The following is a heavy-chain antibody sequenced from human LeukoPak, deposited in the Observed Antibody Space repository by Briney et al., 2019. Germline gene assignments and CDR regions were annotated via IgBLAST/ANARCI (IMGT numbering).Heavy chain of an antibody. CDR1: GGTFSSYA. D-gene: IGHD3-22*01. J-gene: IGHJ4*02. CDR3: ARGSYYYDSSGYYLFDY. CDR2: IIPIFGTA. Sequence: SVKVSCKASGGTFSSYAISWVRQAPGQGLEWMGGIIPIFGTANYAQKFQGRVTITADESTSTAYMELSSLRSEDSAVYYCARGSYYYDSSGYYLFDYWGQGTLVTVSS. V-gene: IGHV1-69*01.